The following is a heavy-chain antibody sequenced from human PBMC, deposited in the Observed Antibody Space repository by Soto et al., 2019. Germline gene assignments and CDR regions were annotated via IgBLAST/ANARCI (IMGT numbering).Heavy chain of an antibody. D-gene: IGHD3-10*01. CDR2: INHSGST. CDR1: GGSFSGYY. Sequence: SETLSLTCAVYGGSFSGYYWSLIRQPPGKGLEWIGEINHSGSTNYNPSLKSRVTISLDTSKNQFSLKLSSVTAADAAVYYCASYGRGTYYYGYYFHHWGQGTPVTVSS. J-gene: IGHJ4*02. CDR3: ASYGRGTYYYGYYFHH. V-gene: IGHV4-34*01.